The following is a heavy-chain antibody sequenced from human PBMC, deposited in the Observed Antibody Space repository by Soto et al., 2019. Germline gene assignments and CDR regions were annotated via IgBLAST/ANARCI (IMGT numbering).Heavy chain of an antibody. J-gene: IGHJ4*02. D-gene: IGHD2-8*01. Sequence: ASVKVSCKASGGTFSSYAISWVRHAPGQGLEWMGGIIPIFGTANYAQKFQGRVTITADESTSTAYMELSSLRSEDTAVYYCATSPNGGYYLDYWGQGTLVTVSS. CDR3: ATSPNGGYYLDY. CDR2: IIPIFGTA. V-gene: IGHV1-69*13. CDR1: GGTFSSYA.